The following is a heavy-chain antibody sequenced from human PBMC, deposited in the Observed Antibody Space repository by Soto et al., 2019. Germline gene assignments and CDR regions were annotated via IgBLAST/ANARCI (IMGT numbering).Heavy chain of an antibody. CDR1: GDTFNFYS. CDR2: VNPIVSMS. V-gene: IGHV1-69*02. CDR3: ASSYGSGYRAFDY. D-gene: IGHD3-10*01. Sequence: QVQLVQSGAEVKRPGSSVKVSCKASGDTFNFYSINWVRQAPGLGLEWMGRVNPIVSMSNYAQKFQGRVTMTAAKSTRTAYMELSRLRSEDTAIYYCASSYGSGYRAFDYWGQGALVTVSS. J-gene: IGHJ4*02.